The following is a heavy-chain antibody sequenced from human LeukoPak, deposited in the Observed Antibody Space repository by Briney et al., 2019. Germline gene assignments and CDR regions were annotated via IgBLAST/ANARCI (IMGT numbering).Heavy chain of an antibody. V-gene: IGHV4-59*08. CDR2: IYYSGNT. Sequence: SETLSLTCTFSGDSISSYYWSWIRQPPGKGLEWIGYIYYSGNTNYNPSLKSRVPISIDTSKNQFSLKLSSVTAADTAVYYCARVGDYSNLDYWGQGTLVTVSS. D-gene: IGHD4-11*01. J-gene: IGHJ4*02. CDR3: ARVGDYSNLDY. CDR1: GDSISSYY.